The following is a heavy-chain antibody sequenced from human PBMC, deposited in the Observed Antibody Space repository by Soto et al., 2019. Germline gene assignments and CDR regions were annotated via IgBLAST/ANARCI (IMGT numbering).Heavy chain of an antibody. Sequence: QITLKESGPTLVKPTQTLTLTCTFSGFSLSTSGVGVGWIRQPPGKALEWLAVIYWNDDKRYSPSLKSRLTITKDTSKNQVVLTVTNMDPVETATYYCAHRPGTHSNGSLPVAEYFQEWGQGTLVIVSS. CDR3: AHRPGTHSNGSLPVAEYFQE. D-gene: IGHD5-18*01. CDR2: IYWNDDK. V-gene: IGHV2-5*01. CDR1: GFSLSTSGVG. J-gene: IGHJ1*01.